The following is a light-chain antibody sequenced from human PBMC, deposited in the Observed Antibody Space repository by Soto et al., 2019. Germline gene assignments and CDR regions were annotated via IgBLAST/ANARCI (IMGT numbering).Light chain of an antibody. CDR2: AAS. V-gene: IGKV1-27*01. J-gene: IGKJ2*01. CDR1: QGISNY. CDR3: QKYNSAPHT. Sequence: DIQMTQSPSSLSASVGDRVTITCRASQGISNYLSWYQQKPGKVPKLLIYAASTLQSGVPSRFSGSGSGTDLTLTISSLQPEDVATYCWQKYNSAPHTFVQGTKLEIK.